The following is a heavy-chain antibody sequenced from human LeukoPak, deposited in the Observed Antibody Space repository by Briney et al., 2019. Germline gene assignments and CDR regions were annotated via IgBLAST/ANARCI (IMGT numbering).Heavy chain of an antibody. V-gene: IGHV1-3*03. J-gene: IGHJ6*03. Sequence: ASVKVSCKASGYTFTSYAMHWVRQAPGQRLEWMGWINAGNGNTKYSQEFQGRVTITRDTSASTAYMELSSLRSEDMAVYYCARGTAVAAGSSIYYMDVWGKGTTVTVSS. D-gene: IGHD6-19*01. CDR3: ARGTAVAAGSSIYYMDV. CDR1: GYTFTSYA. CDR2: INAGNGNT.